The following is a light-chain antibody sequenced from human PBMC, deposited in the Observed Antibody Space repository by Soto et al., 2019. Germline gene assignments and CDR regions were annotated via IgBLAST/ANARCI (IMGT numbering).Light chain of an antibody. Sequence: DIVMTQSPLSLPVTPGEPASISCRSSQSLLHSNGYNYLDWYLQKPGQSPQLLIYLGSNRASGVPDRFSGSGSGTDFTLKISRVEAEDVGVYSSRQALQTPWTFGQGTKVDIK. J-gene: IGKJ1*01. CDR3: RQALQTPWT. CDR2: LGS. V-gene: IGKV2-28*01. CDR1: QSLLHSNGYNY.